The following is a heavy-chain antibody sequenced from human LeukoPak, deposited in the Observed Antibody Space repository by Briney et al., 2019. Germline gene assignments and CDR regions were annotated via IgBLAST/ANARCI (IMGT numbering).Heavy chain of an antibody. V-gene: IGHV3-11*04. CDR3: ARAFRLEGSAPPLDY. CDR1: GFTFSDDY. CDR2: ISSSGRTT. D-gene: IGHD3-10*01. Sequence: GGSLRLSCAASGFTFSDDYISWIRQAPGKGLEWVSYISSSGRTTDYADSVKGRFTIYRDNAKNSLYLQMNSLRAEDTAVYYCARAFRLEGSAPPLDYWGQGTLVTVSS. J-gene: IGHJ4*02.